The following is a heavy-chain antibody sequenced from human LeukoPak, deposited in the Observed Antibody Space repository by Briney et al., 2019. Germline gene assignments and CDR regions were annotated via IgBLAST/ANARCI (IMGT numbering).Heavy chain of an antibody. D-gene: IGHD6-13*01. CDR2: ISSSSRYI. Sequence: GGSLRLSCAASGFTFRSYSMNWVRQAPGKGLEWVSSISSSSRYIYYADSVKGRFTISRDNAKNSLYLQMNSLRAEDTAVYYCARGWGAAAATPRGYWGQGTLVTVSS. V-gene: IGHV3-21*01. J-gene: IGHJ4*02. CDR3: ARGWGAAAATPRGY. CDR1: GFTFRSYS.